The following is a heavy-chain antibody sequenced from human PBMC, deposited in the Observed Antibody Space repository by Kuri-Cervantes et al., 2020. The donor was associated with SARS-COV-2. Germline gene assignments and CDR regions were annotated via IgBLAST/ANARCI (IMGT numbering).Heavy chain of an antibody. CDR1: GGSISSSSDY. D-gene: IGHD2-2*01. CDR3: ARGRRNYCSSTSCYSPYYGMDV. J-gene: IGHJ6*02. V-gene: IGHV4-39*07. Sequence: GSLRLSCSVSGGSISSSSDYWGWIRQPPGKGLEWIGEINHSGSTNYNPSLKSRVTISVDTSKNQFSLKLSSVAAADTAVYYCARGRRNYCSSTSCYSPYYGMDVWGQGTTVTVSS. CDR2: INHSGST.